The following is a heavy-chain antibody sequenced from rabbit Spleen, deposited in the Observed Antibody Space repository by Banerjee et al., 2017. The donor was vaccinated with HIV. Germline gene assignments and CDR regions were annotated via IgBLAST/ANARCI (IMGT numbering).Heavy chain of an antibody. CDR1: GFSFSGSYW. CDR3: GRAYTGFDAFKL. J-gene: IGHJ4*01. CDR2: IDAASSGST. V-gene: IGHV1S45*01. D-gene: IGHD1-1*01. Sequence: QEQLVESGGGLVKPGASLTLTCTASGFSFSGSYWIYWVRQAPGKGLEWIACIDAASSGSTTFANWAKGRFTISKTSSTTVTLQMTSLTAADTATYFCGRAYTGFDAFKLWGPGTLVTVS.